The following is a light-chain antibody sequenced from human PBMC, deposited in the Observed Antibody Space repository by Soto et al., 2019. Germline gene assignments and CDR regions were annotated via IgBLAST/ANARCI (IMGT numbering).Light chain of an antibody. CDR3: GTWDNSLRALV. V-gene: IGLV1-51*01. Sequence: QSVLSQPPSVSAAPGQRVTISCSGTSSNIGDNYVSWYQHLPETAPKLLIYDNSHRPSGIPDRFSGSKSGTSATLGITGLQTGDEADYYCGTWDNSLRALVFGTGTRSPS. CDR1: SSNIGDNY. J-gene: IGLJ1*01. CDR2: DNS.